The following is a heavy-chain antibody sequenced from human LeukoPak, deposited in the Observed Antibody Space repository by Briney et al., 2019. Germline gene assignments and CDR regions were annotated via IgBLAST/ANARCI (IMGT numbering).Heavy chain of an antibody. V-gene: IGHV3-74*01. Sequence: GGPLRLSCAASGFTFSSYWMYWVRQTPGKGLVWVSRINSDGFSTRYADSVKGRFTISRDNTKNTLYLQMDRLRADDTAVFYCARDGQDYGLDVWGQGTTVTVSS. CDR1: GFTFSSYW. CDR3: ARDGQDYGLDV. J-gene: IGHJ6*02. CDR2: INSDGFST.